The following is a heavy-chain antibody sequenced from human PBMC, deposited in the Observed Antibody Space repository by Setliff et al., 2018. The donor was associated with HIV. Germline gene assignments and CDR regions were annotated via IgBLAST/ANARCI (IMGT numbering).Heavy chain of an antibody. V-gene: IGHV3-74*01. CDR1: GFTFSSYW. CDR2: INSDGSST. Sequence: PGGSLRLSCEASGFTFSSYWMHWVRQAPGKGLVWVSRINSDGSSTSYADSVKGRFTISRDNAKNTLYLQMNSLRDDDTAVYYCARDRSANWTEKFDYWGQGTLVTVSS. J-gene: IGHJ4*02. CDR3: ARDRSANWTEKFDY. D-gene: IGHD1-20*01.